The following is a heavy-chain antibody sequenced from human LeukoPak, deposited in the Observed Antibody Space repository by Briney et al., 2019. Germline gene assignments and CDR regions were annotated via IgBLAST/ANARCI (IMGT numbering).Heavy chain of an antibody. CDR2: IHNSGTT. CDR3: ARHGDVGLDY. D-gene: IGHD3-10*02. CDR1: GDSISRHIYH. Sequence: PSETLSLTCSVSGDSISRHIYHWTWIRQSPGEGLEWIGNIHNSGTTYYKPSLKSRVTISVDTSKNHFSLKLSSVTAADTAVYYCARHGDVGLDYWGQGTLGTVSS. J-gene: IGHJ4*02. V-gene: IGHV4-39*01.